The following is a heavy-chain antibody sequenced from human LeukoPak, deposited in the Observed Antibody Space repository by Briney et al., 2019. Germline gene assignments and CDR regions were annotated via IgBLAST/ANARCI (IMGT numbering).Heavy chain of an antibody. CDR2: IIGSGATT. J-gene: IGHJ5*02. V-gene: IGHV3-23*01. CDR1: GFTFSNYA. CDR3: AKDRGSTGWYS. Sequence: GGSLRLSCAASGFTFSNYAMSWVRQAPGKGLEWVAVIIGSGATTHYGNSVKGRFTISRDNSKNILYLQMNGLGADDTAVYYCAKDRGSTGWYSWGQGTLVTVSS. D-gene: IGHD6-19*01.